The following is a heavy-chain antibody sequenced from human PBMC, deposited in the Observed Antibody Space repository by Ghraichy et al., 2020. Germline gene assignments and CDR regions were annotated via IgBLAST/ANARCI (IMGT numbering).Heavy chain of an antibody. J-gene: IGHJ4*02. CDR1: GFTFSSYS. CDR2: ISSSSSTI. V-gene: IGHV3-48*01. CDR3: ASSIAGSLDY. D-gene: IGHD6-13*01. Sequence: GESLNISCAASGFTFSSYSMNWVRQAPGKGLEWVSYISSSSSTIYYADSVKGRFTISRDNAKNSLYLQMNSLRAEDTAVYYCASSIAGSLDYWGQGTLVTVSS.